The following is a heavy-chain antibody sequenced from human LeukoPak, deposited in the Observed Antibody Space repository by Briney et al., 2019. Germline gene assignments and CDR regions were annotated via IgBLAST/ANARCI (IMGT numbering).Heavy chain of an antibody. D-gene: IGHD5-18*01. J-gene: IGHJ6*03. CDR2: IKQDGSEK. V-gene: IGHV3-7*01. CDR3: ARVQRGYGYNPLGYYYYYMDV. Sequence: PGGSLRLSCAASGFTFSNAWMSWVRQAPGKGLEWVANIKQDGSEKYYVGSVKGRFTISRDNAKNSLYLQMNSLRAEDTAVYYCARVQRGYGYNPLGYYYYYMDVWGKGTTVTVSS. CDR1: GFTFSNAW.